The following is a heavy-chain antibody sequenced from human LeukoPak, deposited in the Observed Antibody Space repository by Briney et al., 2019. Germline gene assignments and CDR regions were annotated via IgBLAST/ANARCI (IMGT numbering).Heavy chain of an antibody. CDR1: GFTFSNYW. J-gene: IGHJ4*02. V-gene: IGHV3-7*03. CDR2: IKEDGTRK. D-gene: IGHD6-13*01. Sequence: GGSLRLSCAASGFTFSNYWMDWVRQAPGKGLEWVAKIKEDGTRKDYVDSVKGRFTVSRDNSKNTLFLQMDSLRADDTAVYYCAKHSSSWHYFDYWGQGTLVTVSS. CDR3: AKHSSSWHYFDY.